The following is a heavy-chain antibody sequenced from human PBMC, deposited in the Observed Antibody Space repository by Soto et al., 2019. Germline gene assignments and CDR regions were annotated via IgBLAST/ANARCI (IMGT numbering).Heavy chain of an antibody. CDR1: GGTISGGGYY. D-gene: IGHD3-10*01. Sequence: QVQLQESGPGLVKTSQTRSLTCTVSGGTISGGGYYWSWIRQHPGKGLEWIGYIYYSGSTYYNPSLKSRVTISVDTSKNQFSLKLSSVTAADTAVYYCATYGSGTYKPTTFDYWGQGTLVTVSS. V-gene: IGHV4-31*03. CDR2: IYYSGST. CDR3: ATYGSGTYKPTTFDY. J-gene: IGHJ4*02.